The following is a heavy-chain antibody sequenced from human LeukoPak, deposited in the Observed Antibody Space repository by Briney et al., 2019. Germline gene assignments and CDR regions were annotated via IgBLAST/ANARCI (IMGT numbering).Heavy chain of an antibody. CDR3: AKVFSVVVKQFDY. V-gene: IGHV3-23*01. CDR2: ISGSGGST. Sequence: LPGGSLKLSCAASGFTFSSYAMSWVRQAPGKGLEWVSAISGSGGSTYYADSVKGRFTISRDNSKNTLYLQMNSLRAEDTAVYYCAKVFSVVVKQFDYWGQGTLVTVSS. D-gene: IGHD3-22*01. CDR1: GFTFSSYA. J-gene: IGHJ4*02.